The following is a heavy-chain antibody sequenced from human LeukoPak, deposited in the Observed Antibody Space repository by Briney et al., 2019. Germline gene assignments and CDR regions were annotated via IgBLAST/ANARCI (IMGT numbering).Heavy chain of an antibody. J-gene: IGHJ5*02. V-gene: IGHV3-11*01. CDR1: GFTFSDYY. CDR2: ISSSGSTI. CDR3: AREDRYYDFWSGYFRRGWFDP. Sequence: PGGSLRLSCAASGFTFSDYYMSWIRQAPGKGLEWVSYISSSGSTIYYADSVKGRFTISRDNAKNSLYLQMNSLRAEDTAVYYCAREDRYYDFWSGYFRRGWFDPWAREPWSPSPQ. D-gene: IGHD3-3*01.